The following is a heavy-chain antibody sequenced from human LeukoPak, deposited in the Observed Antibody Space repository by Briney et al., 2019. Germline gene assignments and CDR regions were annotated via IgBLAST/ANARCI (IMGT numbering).Heavy chain of an antibody. CDR1: GFTFSNAW. CDR3: TTDSGGGSGSPDY. Sequence: GGSMRLSWAASGFTFSNAWMSWVRQAPGKGLEWVGRIKSKTDGGTTDYAAPVRGRFTISRDDSKNTLYLKMNSLKTEDTAVYYCTTDSGGGSGSPDYWGQGTLVTVSS. J-gene: IGHJ4*02. V-gene: IGHV3-15*01. D-gene: IGHD3-10*01. CDR2: IKSKTDGGTT.